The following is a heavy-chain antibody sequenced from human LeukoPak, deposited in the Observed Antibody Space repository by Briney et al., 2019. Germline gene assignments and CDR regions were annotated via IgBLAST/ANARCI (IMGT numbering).Heavy chain of an antibody. CDR1: GFTFSNYG. Sequence: PGGSLRLSCAASGFTFSNYGMSWVRQAPGKGLEWVSAISGSGDSTYYADSAKGRFTISRDNSKNTLYLQMNSLRAEDTALYYCVPRFGIPQGYWGQGTLVTVSS. CDR3: VPRFGIPQGY. J-gene: IGHJ4*02. CDR2: ISGSGDST. V-gene: IGHV3-23*01. D-gene: IGHD3-16*01.